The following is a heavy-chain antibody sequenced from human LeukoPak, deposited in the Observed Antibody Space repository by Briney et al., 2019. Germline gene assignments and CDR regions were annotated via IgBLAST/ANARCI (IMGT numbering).Heavy chain of an antibody. J-gene: IGHJ6*02. CDR1: GGSISSYY. V-gene: IGHV4-59*01. Sequence: SETLSLTCTVSGGSISSYYWSWIRQPPGKGLEWIGYIYYSGSTNYNPSLKSRVTISVDTSKNQFSLKLSSVTAADTAVYYCATTSIAMAGPYYYYYYGMDVWGQGTTVTVSS. D-gene: IGHD6-19*01. CDR2: IYYSGST. CDR3: ATTSIAMAGPYYYYYYGMDV.